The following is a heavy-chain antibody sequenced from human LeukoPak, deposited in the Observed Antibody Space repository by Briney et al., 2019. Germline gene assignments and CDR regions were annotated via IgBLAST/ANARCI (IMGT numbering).Heavy chain of an antibody. CDR2: INPKNGGT. CDR3: AKDLRWDHPGFDP. J-gene: IGHJ5*02. V-gene: IGHV1-2*02. CDR1: GYTFTSYY. D-gene: IGHD4-23*01. Sequence: ASVKVSSKASGYTFTSYYMHWVRQAPGQGLEWMGWINPKNGGTNYAQKFQGRVTMTRDTSISTAYMELSRLRSEDTAVYYCAKDLRWDHPGFDPWGQGTLVIVSS.